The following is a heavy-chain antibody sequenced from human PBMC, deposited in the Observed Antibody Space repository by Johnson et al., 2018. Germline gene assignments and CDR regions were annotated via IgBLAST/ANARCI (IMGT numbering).Heavy chain of an antibody. CDR3: ADSRGGTGYNWFDP. CDR2: ISYSGST. V-gene: IGHV4-61*08. D-gene: IGHD1-1*01. Sequence: QVQLQESGPGLVKPSETLSLTCTVSNGSVSRGAYYWSWIRQPPGKGLEWIGYISYSGSTNYNPSLKSRVTISVDKSKNQISLKLTSVTAPDTAKYYCADSRGGTGYNWFDPWGQGTLVTVSS. CDR1: NGSVSRGAYY. J-gene: IGHJ5*02.